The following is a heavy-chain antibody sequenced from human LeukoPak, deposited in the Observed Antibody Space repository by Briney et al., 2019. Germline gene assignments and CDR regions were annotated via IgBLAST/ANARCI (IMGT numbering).Heavy chain of an antibody. CDR1: GFTFCTFA. CDR2: IFPSGGEI. V-gene: IGHV3-23*01. D-gene: IGHD2-8*02. Sequence: GGSLRLSCAASGFTFCTFAMIWVRQPPGKGLEWVSSIFPSGGEIHYADSVRGRFTISRDNSKSTLSLQMNSLRAEDTAIYYCATYRQVLLPFESWGQGTLVTVSS. CDR3: ATYRQVLLPFES. J-gene: IGHJ4*02.